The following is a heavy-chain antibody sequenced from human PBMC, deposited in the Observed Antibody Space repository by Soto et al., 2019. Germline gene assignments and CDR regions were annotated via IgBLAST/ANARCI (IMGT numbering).Heavy chain of an antibody. Sequence: GVSVKVSCKTSGYTFTNNVIHWVRQAPGQRLEWIGWVNAGNDNTKWSREFQGRLTLTKDTSATTAYMELSSLTPEDTAIYFCAREVPYGYSRFDYWGQGTLVTVSS. CDR3: AREVPYGYSRFDY. J-gene: IGHJ4*02. V-gene: IGHV1-3*01. D-gene: IGHD5-18*01. CDR1: GYTFTNNV. CDR2: VNAGNDNT.